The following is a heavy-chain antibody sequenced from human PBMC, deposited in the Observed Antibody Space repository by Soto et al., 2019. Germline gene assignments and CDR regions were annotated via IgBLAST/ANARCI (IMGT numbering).Heavy chain of an antibody. J-gene: IGHJ5*02. CDR2: IHYRGST. CDR3: ARDTVPAALLGWFHP. D-gene: IGHD2-2*01. V-gene: IGHV4-59*01. CDR1: SGSIITND. Sequence: SQTLALTLTVSSGSIITNDGGWIRQPPGKGLEWIGYIHYRGSTNYNPSLKSRVTISVDTSKNQFSLKLSSVTGADTAVYYCARDTVPAALLGWFHPWGQGTLVTVS.